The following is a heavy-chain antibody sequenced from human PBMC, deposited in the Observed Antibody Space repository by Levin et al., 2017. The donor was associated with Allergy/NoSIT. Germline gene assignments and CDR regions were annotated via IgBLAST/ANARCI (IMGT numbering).Heavy chain of an antibody. CDR1: GFSFSDYY. CDR2: ISSDSGTL. V-gene: IGHV3-11*01. D-gene: IGHD6-6*01. CDR3: ARDRIASSSSTLFDY. Sequence: SGGSLRLSCAAFGFSFSDYYMSWIRQAPGKGLEWISYISSDSGTLYYADSVKGRFTISRDNAKKSLYLQMNSLRGDDTAVYYCARDRIASSSSTLFDYWGQGALVTVSS. J-gene: IGHJ4*02.